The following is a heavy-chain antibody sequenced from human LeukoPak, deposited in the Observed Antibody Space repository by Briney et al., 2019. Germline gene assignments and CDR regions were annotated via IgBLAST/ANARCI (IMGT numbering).Heavy chain of an antibody. Sequence: PSDTLSLTCTVSGGSISDISSYWGWIRQPPGKGLEWVASIYYSGSTYCNPSLKSRVSISVDTSKNQFSLKLSSVTAADTAVYYCVRRNYYFDYWGQGTLVTVSS. CDR1: GGSISDISSY. V-gene: IGHV4-39*01. CDR3: VRRNYYFDY. CDR2: IYYSGST. J-gene: IGHJ4*02.